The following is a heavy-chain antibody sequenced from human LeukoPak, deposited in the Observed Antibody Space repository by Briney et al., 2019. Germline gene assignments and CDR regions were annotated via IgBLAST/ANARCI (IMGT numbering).Heavy chain of an antibody. J-gene: IGHJ5*02. CDR1: GCSFTDKY. CDR3: ARAGGRSWFDP. Sequence: ASVKVSCNASGCSFTDKYMHWVRQAPGQGLEWMGWINPNSGGTNYAQKFQGRVTMTTDTSMSTAYMELSRLTSDDTAVYYCARAGGRSWFDPWGQGTLVTVSS. CDR2: INPNSGGT. V-gene: IGHV1-2*02.